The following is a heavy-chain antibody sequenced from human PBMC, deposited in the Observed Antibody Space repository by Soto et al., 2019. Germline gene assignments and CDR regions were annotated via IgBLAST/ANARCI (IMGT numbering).Heavy chain of an antibody. CDR2: IYATGTT. V-gene: IGHV4-4*07. CDR3: VRDGTKTLRDWFDP. D-gene: IGHD1-1*01. J-gene: IGHJ5*02. Sequence: QVQLQESGPGLVKPSETLSLTCTVSGASISGFYWSWIRKSAGKGLEWIGGIYATGTTDYNPSLKSRVMKSVDTSKKQFSLKLRSVTAADTAVYYCVRDGTKTLRDWFDPWGQGISVTVSS. CDR1: GASISGFY.